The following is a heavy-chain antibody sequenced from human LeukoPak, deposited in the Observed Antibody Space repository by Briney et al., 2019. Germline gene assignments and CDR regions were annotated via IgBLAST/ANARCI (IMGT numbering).Heavy chain of an antibody. CDR3: ARDQGYDGRGLGSPW. CDR1: GYTFTGYY. CDR2: INPKTGDT. J-gene: IGHJ4*02. D-gene: IGHD3-10*01. Sequence: PEASVKVSCKASGYTFTGYYLHWVRQAPGQGLEWMGWINPKTGDTNYARKFQGRVTMTRDMSTSTAYLDLNRLKSDDTAVYYCARDQGYDGRGLGSPWWGQGTLVTVSS. V-gene: IGHV1-2*02.